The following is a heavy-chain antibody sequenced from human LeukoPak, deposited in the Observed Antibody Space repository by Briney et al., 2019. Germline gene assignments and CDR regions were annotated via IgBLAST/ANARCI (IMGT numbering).Heavy chain of an antibody. CDR2: ISSSSSYI. V-gene: IGHV3-21*01. J-gene: IGHJ4*02. CDR3: ARVSLGYCTNGVCYTTDY. Sequence: GGSLRLSXAASGFTFSSYSMNWVRQAPGKGLEWVSSISSSSSYIYYADSVKGRFTISRDNAKNSLYLQMNSLRAEDTAVYYCARVSLGYCTNGVCYTTDYWGQRTLVTVSS. CDR1: GFTFSSYS. D-gene: IGHD2-8*01.